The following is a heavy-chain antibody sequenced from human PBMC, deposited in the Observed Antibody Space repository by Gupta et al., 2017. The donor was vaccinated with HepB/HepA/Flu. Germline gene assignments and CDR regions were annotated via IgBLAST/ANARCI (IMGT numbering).Heavy chain of an antibody. D-gene: IGHD4-17*01. CDR3: AKDLSGTAATTYGLDV. CDR2: ISGSGATT. J-gene: IGHJ6*02. CDR1: GFIFRTYA. V-gene: IGHV3-23*01. Sequence: EVQLLESGGGLVQPGGSLSLSCAASGFIFRTYAMSWVRQAPGKGLEWVSGISGSGATTYFADSVKGRFSISRDSSKNTLYLQVSSLRAEDTAIYYCAKDLSGTAATTYGLDVWGQGTTVTVSS.